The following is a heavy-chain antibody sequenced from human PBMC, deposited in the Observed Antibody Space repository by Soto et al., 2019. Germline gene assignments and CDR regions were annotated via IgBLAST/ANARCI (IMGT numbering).Heavy chain of an antibody. CDR1: GGSVSSGSYY. V-gene: IGHV4-61*01. D-gene: IGHD2-15*01. CDR3: ASKASGGFDY. Sequence: SETLSLTCTVSGGSVSSGSYYWSWIRQPPGKGLEWIGYIYYSGSTNYNPSLKSRVTISVDTSKNQFSLKLSSMTAADTAVYYCASKASGGFDYWGQGTLVTVSS. CDR2: IYYSGST. J-gene: IGHJ4*02.